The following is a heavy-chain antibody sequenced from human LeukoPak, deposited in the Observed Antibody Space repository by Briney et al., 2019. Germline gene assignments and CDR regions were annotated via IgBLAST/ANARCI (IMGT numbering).Heavy chain of an antibody. V-gene: IGHV1-2*06. CDR2: INPNSGGT. CDR1: GYTFTGYY. Sequence: ASVKVSCKASGYTFTGYYMHWVRQAPGQGLEWMGRINPNSGGTNYAQKFQGRVTMTRDTSVSTAYMELSRLRSDDTAVYYCARDGENGDYFDYWGQGTLVTVSS. CDR3: ARDGENGDYFDY. D-gene: IGHD4-17*01. J-gene: IGHJ4*02.